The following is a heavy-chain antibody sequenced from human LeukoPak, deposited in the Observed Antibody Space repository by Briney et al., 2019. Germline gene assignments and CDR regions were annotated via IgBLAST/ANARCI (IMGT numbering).Heavy chain of an antibody. CDR3: VKEASWSGYYITYYFDY. J-gene: IGHJ4*02. V-gene: IGHV3-30*02. CDR2: IRYDINTK. Sequence: DPGGSLRLSCAASGFTFSSCGMHWVRQAPGKGLEWVAFIRYDINTKSYAESVRGRFTISRDNSNNTLYLEMNSLRPEDTAVYYCVKEASWSGYYITYYFDYWGQGTLVTVSS. D-gene: IGHD3-3*01. CDR1: GFTFSSCG.